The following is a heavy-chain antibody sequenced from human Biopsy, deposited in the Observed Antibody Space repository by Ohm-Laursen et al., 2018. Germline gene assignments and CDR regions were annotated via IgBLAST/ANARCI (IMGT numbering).Heavy chain of an antibody. CDR2: IYYSGST. D-gene: IGHD2/OR15-2a*01. CDR1: GYSVTNDYY. CDR3: ARATNSTGWPYYYFYGMDV. Sequence: PSETLSLTCAVSGYSVTNDYYWSWIRQTPGKGLEWIGYIYYSGSTNYNPSLKGRVTISVDTSKNQFSLRLNSVTAADTAVYYCARATNSTGWPYYYFYGMDVWGQGTTVTVSS. J-gene: IGHJ6*02. V-gene: IGHV4-61*01.